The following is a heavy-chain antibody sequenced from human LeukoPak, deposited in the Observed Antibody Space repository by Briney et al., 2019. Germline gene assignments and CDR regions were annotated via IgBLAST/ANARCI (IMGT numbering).Heavy chain of an antibody. Sequence: GGSLRLSCAASEFIFSGYWMNWVRQAPGKGLEWVANIKQDGSEKQYVDSVRGRFTISRDNARNSLYLQMNSLRVEDTAVYYCARDGFVGAADYWGQGTLVTVSS. CDR2: IKQDGSEK. V-gene: IGHV3-7*01. CDR3: ARDGFVGAADY. D-gene: IGHD6-13*01. CDR1: EFIFSGYW. J-gene: IGHJ4*02.